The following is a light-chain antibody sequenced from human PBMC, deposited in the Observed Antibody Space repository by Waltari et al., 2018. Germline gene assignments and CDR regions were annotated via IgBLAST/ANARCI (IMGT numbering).Light chain of an antibody. CDR2: DVS. Sequence: QSALTQPASLSGSPGQSITIPSPVTSGYVGFYNYVSWYQQHPGKAPRPIIYDVSERPSGVANRFSGSKSGNTASLTISGLQAEDEADYYCNSYTGSSSWMFGGGTKLTVL. CDR3: NSYTGSSSWM. CDR1: SGYVGFYNY. V-gene: IGLV2-14*03. J-gene: IGLJ3*02.